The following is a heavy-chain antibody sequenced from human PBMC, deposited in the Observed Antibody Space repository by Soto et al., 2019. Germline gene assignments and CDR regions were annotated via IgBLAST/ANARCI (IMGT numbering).Heavy chain of an antibody. CDR3: ARKGGSTGYYYYYGMDV. Sequence: PGESLKISCKGSGYSFTSYWIGWVRPMPGKSLEWKGSIYPGDSYTRYSPSFPGQVTSSAGKSISTAYLQWSSLKASDTAMYYCARKGGSTGYYYYYGMDVWGQGTTVTVSS. J-gene: IGHJ6*02. CDR2: IYPGDSYT. CDR1: GYSFTSYW. V-gene: IGHV5-51*01. D-gene: IGHD3-10*01.